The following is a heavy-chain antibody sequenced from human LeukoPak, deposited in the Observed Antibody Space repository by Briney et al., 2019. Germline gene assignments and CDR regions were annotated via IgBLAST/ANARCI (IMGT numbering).Heavy chain of an antibody. CDR2: ISWNSGST. J-gene: IGHJ6*02. CDR3: AKDTNVYYGMDV. V-gene: IGHV3-9*01. CDR1: GFTFDDYA. Sequence: SLRLSCSASGFTFDDYAMHWVRQAPGKGLEWVSGISWNSGSTGYADSVKGSFTISRDDATNSLYLQMNSLRAEDTALYYCAKDTNVYYGMDVWGQGTTVTVSS.